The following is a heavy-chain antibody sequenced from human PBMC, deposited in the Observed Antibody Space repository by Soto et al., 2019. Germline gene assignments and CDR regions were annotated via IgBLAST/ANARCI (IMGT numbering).Heavy chain of an antibody. V-gene: IGHV4-4*02. D-gene: IGHD3-9*01. CDR1: GGSITSNW. J-gene: IGHJ5*02. Sequence: QVQLQESGPGLVNPSGTLSLTCAVSGGSITSNWWCWVRQPPGKGLEWIGEIYHNGRFNYNPSLRRRLTISIDKSKNQLSLSLTSVTAADTAVHYCARNDWYRFDPWRPGTLVTVSS. CDR2: IYHNGRF. CDR3: ARNDWYRFDP.